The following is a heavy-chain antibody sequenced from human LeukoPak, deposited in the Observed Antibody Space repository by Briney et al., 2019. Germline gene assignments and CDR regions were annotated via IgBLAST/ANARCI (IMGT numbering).Heavy chain of an antibody. J-gene: IGHJ3*02. CDR2: INPNSGGT. D-gene: IGHD3-22*01. Sequence: ASVTVSCKASGYTFTGYYMHWVRQAPGQGFAWMGWINPNSGGTNYAQKFQGRVTMTRDTSISTAYMELSRLRSDDTAVYYCARGAFYYDNAFDIWGQGTMVTVSS. V-gene: IGHV1-2*02. CDR3: ARGAFYYDNAFDI. CDR1: GYTFTGYY.